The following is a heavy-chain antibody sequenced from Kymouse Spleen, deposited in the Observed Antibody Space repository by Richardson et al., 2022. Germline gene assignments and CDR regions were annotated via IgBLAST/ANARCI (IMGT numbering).Heavy chain of an antibody. CDR1: GGSFSGYY. Sequence: QVQLQQWGAGLLKPSETLSLTCAVYGGSFSGYYWSWIRQPPGKGLEWIGEINHSGSTNYNPSLKSRVTISVDTSKNQFSLKLSSVTAADTAVYYCARGTPYDAFDIWGQGTMVTVSS. D-gene: IGHD4-23*01. CDR3: ARGTPYDAFDI. V-gene: IGHV4-34*01. CDR2: INHSGST. J-gene: IGHJ3*02.